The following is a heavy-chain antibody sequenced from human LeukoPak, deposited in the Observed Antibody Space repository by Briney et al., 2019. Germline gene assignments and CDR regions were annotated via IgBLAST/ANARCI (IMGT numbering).Heavy chain of an antibody. V-gene: IGHV4-59*08. CDR1: SGSFSSHC. J-gene: IGHJ4*02. D-gene: IGHD2-2*01. CDR3: ARQQSYPSEYYFDY. Sequence: SETLSLTCTVSSGSFSSHCWSWIRQPPGKGLEWIAYICDGGNTNYNPSLKSRVTMLLDTSKNQFFLDLSSVTAADTAVYYCARQQSYPSEYYFDYWGQGTLVTVSS. CDR2: ICDGGNT.